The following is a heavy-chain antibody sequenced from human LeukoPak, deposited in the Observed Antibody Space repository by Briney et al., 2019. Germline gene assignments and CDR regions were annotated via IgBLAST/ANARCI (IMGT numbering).Heavy chain of an antibody. Sequence: SETLSLTCTVSGGSISSYYWSWIRQPPGKGLEWIGYIYYSGSTNYNPSLKSRVTISVDTSKNQFSLKLSSVTAADTAVYYCARDVPGNRAVDVWGEGTTVTVSS. CDR2: IYYSGST. J-gene: IGHJ6*04. D-gene: IGHD4-23*01. CDR3: ARDVPGNRAVDV. CDR1: GGSISSYY. V-gene: IGHV4-59*01.